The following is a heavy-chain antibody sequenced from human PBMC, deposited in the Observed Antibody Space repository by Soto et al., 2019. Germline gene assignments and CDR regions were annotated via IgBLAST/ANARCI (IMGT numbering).Heavy chain of an antibody. CDR1: GYTFSSYF. J-gene: IGHJ4*02. V-gene: IGHV1-18*01. CDR3: ARDLPPVNY. Sequence: QVQLVQSGAEVKKPGASVKVSCKASGYTFSSYFISWVRQAPGQGLEWMGWISAYNGNTNYAKNLQGRVTMTTDTSTSTAYRELRSLRSDDTAVYYCARDLPPVNYWGQGTLVTVSS. D-gene: IGHD3-22*01. CDR2: ISAYNGNT.